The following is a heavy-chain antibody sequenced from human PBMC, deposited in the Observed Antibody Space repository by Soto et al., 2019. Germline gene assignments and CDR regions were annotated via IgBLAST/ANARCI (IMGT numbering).Heavy chain of an antibody. Sequence: EVQLVESGGGLVKPGGSLRVSCAASGFTFSSYWMHWVRQAPGKGLVWVSRINSDGSSTSYADSVKGRFTISRDNAKNTLYLQMNSLRAEDTGIYYCARRGAVAGLHYWGPGNLVSVSS. CDR3: ARRGAVAGLHY. CDR2: INSDGSST. D-gene: IGHD6-19*01. V-gene: IGHV3-74*01. CDR1: GFTFSSYW. J-gene: IGHJ4*02.